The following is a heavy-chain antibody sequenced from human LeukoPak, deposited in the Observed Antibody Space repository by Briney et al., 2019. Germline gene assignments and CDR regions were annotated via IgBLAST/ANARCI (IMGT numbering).Heavy chain of an antibody. CDR3: ASGYSSGY. V-gene: IGHV3-30-3*01. Sequence: GGSLRLSCAASGFTFSSYAMHWVRQAPGKGLEWVAVISYDGSNKYYADSVKGRFTISRDNSKNTLYLQMNSLRAEDTAVYYCASGYSSGYWGQGALVTVSS. D-gene: IGHD6-19*01. CDR1: GFTFSSYA. J-gene: IGHJ4*02. CDR2: ISYDGSNK.